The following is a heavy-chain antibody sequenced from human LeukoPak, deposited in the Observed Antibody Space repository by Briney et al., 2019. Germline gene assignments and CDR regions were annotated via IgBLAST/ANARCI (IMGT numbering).Heavy chain of an antibody. V-gene: IGHV3-48*02. J-gene: IGHJ3*02. Sequence: PGGSLRLSCGASGFRLGSYSMDWVRQAPGKGLEWHSHINSGSYTIYYADSVKGRFTISRDNAGNSLYLQMNSLRDEDTAVYYCARVLLERPGIDSFDMWGQGTMVTVSS. CDR3: ARVLLERPGIDSFDM. D-gene: IGHD1-1*01. CDR2: INSGSYTI. CDR1: GFRLGSYS.